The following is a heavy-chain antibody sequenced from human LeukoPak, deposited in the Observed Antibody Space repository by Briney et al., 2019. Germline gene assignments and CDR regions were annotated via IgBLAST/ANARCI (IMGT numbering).Heavy chain of an antibody. Sequence: SETLSLTCTVSGGSITSYYWSWIRQPPGKGLEWIGYIYYSGSTNYNPSLKSRVTISVDTSKNQFSLKLSSVTAADTAVYYCARRLGRKFGERFYYYHYMDVWGKGTTVTISS. CDR3: ARRLGRKFGERFYYYHYMDV. V-gene: IGHV4-59*12. D-gene: IGHD3-10*01. CDR1: GGSITSYY. J-gene: IGHJ6*03. CDR2: IYYSGST.